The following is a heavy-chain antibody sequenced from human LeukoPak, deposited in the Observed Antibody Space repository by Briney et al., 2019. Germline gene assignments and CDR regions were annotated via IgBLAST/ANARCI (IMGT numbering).Heavy chain of an antibody. J-gene: IGHJ4*02. D-gene: IGHD6-6*01. CDR3: ARKSSSSRGSVY. V-gene: IGHV3-23*01. CDR2: ISGSGGST. CDR1: GFTFSSYA. Sequence: QSGGSLRLSCAASGFTFSSYAMSWVRQAPGKGLEWVSAISGSGGSTYYADSVKGRFTISRDNSKNTVYLQMNSLRAEDTAVYYCARKSSSSRGSVYWGQGTLVTVSS.